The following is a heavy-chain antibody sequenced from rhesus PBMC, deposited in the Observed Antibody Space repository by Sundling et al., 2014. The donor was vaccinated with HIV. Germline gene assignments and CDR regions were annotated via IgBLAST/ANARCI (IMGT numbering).Heavy chain of an antibody. V-gene: IGHV4S10*01. J-gene: IGHJ4*01. CDR1: GGSISGTYC. Sequence: QVQLQESGPGLVKPSETLSLTCAVSGGSISGTYCWTWIRQSPGMGLEWIGHIYGSSTTTNYNSSLKSRVTISKDTSKNQFSLKLTSVTAADTAVYYCARDLAGTIIWGQGILVTVSS. CDR2: IYGSSTTT. D-gene: IGHD5-24*01. CDR3: ARDLAGTII.